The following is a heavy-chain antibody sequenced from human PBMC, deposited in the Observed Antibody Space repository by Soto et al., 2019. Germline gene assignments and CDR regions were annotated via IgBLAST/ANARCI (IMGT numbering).Heavy chain of an antibody. Sequence: PGESLKISCKGSGYSFTSYWIGWVRQMPGKGLEWMGIIYPGDSDTRYSPSFQGQVTISADKSISTAYLQWSSLKASDTAMYYCASPSLDTAMATGPETLHFDYWGQGTLVTVSS. CDR1: GYSFTSYW. CDR2: IYPGDSDT. CDR3: ASPSLDTAMATGPETLHFDY. D-gene: IGHD5-18*01. J-gene: IGHJ4*02. V-gene: IGHV5-51*01.